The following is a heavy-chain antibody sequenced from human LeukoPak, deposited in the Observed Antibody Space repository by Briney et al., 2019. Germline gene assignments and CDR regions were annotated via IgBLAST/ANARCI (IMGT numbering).Heavy chain of an antibody. CDR1: GFTFISYS. Sequence: PGGSLSLSCAAAGFTFISYSMNWVRPAPGKGREWVSSISSSSSYIYYADSVKGRFTISRDNAKNSLYLQMDSLRAEDTAVYYCARGIEEWLYLYYWGQGALVTVAS. CDR2: ISSSSSYI. J-gene: IGHJ4*02. D-gene: IGHD3-3*01. V-gene: IGHV3-21*04. CDR3: ARGIEEWLYLYY.